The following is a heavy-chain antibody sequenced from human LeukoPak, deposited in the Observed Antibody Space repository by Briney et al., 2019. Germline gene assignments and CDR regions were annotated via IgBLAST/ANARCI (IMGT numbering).Heavy chain of an antibody. V-gene: IGHV4-4*09. CDR2: IYTSGGT. D-gene: IGHD6-6*01. CDR1: VDSISSYY. Sequence: PSETLSLTCTVSVDSISSYYWSWIRQPPGKGLEWIGYIYTSGGTNYIPSLKGRVTISIDTYKNQFSLKLSSVTAADSAVYYCARLTRLSTSPDRYYLDYWGQGTLVTVSS. J-gene: IGHJ4*02. CDR3: ARLTRLSTSPDRYYLDY.